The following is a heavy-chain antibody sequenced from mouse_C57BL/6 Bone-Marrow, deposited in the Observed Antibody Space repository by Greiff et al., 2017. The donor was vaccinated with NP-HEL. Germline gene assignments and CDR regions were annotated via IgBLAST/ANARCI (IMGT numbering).Heavy chain of an antibody. CDR1: GYTFTSYW. Sequence: EVQLQQSGTVLARPGASVKMSCKTSGYTFTSYWMHWVKQRPGQGLEWIGAIYPGNSDTSYNQKFKGKAKLTAVTSASTAYMELSSLTNEDSAVYYCTRGRKTVTWFAYWGQGTLVTVSA. V-gene: IGHV1-5*01. D-gene: IGHD4-1*01. CDR2: IYPGNSDT. J-gene: IGHJ3*01. CDR3: TRGRKTVTWFAY.